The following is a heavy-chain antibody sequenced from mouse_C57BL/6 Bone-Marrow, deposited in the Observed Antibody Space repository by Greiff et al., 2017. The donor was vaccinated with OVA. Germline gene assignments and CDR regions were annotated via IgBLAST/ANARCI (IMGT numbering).Heavy chain of an antibody. J-gene: IGHJ1*03. Sequence: QVQLQQPGAELVQPGASVKLSCKASGYTFPSSWMHWVKQRPGRGLEWIGRIDPNSGGTKYNEKFKSKATLTVDKPANTAYMQLSSLTSENAAVDDWSSKVNWYFDVWGTGTTVTVTS. CDR2: IDPNSGGT. D-gene: IGHD2-2*01. CDR3: SSKVNWYFDV. CDR1: GYTFPSSW. V-gene: IGHV1-72*01.